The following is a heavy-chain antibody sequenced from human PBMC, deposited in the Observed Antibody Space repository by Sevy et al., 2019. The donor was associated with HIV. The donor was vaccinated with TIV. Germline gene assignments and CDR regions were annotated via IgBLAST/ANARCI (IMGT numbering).Heavy chain of an antibody. CDR3: ARGGCSSTRCYQVGDWFDS. D-gene: IGHD2-2*01. J-gene: IGHJ5*01. CDR2: INQDGSEK. CDR1: GFIFSSYW. Sequence: GGSLRLSCAASGFIFSSYWMSWVRQAPGKGLEWVANINQDGSEKHYADSVKGRFSISRDNAKNSLYVRMKSLRADDTAVHYCARGGCSSTRCYQVGDWFDSWGQGALVTVSS. V-gene: IGHV3-7*01.